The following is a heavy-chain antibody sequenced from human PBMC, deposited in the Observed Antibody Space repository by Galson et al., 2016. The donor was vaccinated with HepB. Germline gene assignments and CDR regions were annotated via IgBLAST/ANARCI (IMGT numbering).Heavy chain of an antibody. CDR1: GFTFSTYA. CDR3: AKHRDGGGFRVWVWAFGEFDY. D-gene: IGHD3-16*01. CDR2: ISKSGDYT. V-gene: IGHV3-23*01. J-gene: IGHJ4*02. Sequence: SLRLSCAGSGFTFSTYAMNWVRQAPGKGLEWVSAISKSGDYTYYADSVKGRFTISRDNSKNTLSLQMNSLRAEDTAVYYCAKHRDGGGFRVWVWAFGEFDYWGQGTLVTVSS.